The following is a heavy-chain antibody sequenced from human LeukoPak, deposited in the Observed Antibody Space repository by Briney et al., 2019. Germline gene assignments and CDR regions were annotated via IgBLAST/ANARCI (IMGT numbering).Heavy chain of an antibody. CDR1: GFTFSSYA. D-gene: IGHD2-15*01. J-gene: IGHJ4*02. V-gene: IGHV3-23*01. Sequence: GGSLRLSCAASGFTFSSYAMSWVRQAPGKGLEWVSAISGSGGSTYYADSVKGRFTISRDNSRNTLYLQMNSLRAEDTAVYYCAKDQLNRFCSGGSCSITHDYWGQGTLVTVSS. CDR2: ISGSGGST. CDR3: AKDQLNRFCSGGSCSITHDY.